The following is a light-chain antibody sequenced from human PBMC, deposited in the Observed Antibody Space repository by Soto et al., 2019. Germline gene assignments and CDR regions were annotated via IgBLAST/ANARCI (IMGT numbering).Light chain of an antibody. Sequence: QSVLTQPPSASGSPGQSVTISCTGTKSDIGVYDFVSWYQHHPGKAPRLIIYEVVQRPSGVPDRFSGSKSGNTASLTVSGLQDADEPDYFCKSYAGRNTYVFGSGTKVTV. CDR2: EVV. V-gene: IGLV2-8*01. CDR3: KSYAGRNTYV. J-gene: IGLJ1*01. CDR1: KSDIGVYDF.